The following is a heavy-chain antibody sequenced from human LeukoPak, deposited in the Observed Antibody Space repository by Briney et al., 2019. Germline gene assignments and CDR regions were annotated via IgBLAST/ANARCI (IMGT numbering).Heavy chain of an antibody. V-gene: IGHV1-2*02. D-gene: IGHD3-3*01. J-gene: IGHJ4*02. CDR3: ASSTYYDFWSGYYY. CDR2: INPNSGGT. Sequence: ASVKVSCKASGYTLTGYYMHWVRQAPGQGLEWMGWINPNSGGTNYAQKFQGRVTMTRDTSISTAYMELSRLRSDDTAVYYCASSTYYDFWSGYYYWGQGTLVTVSS. CDR1: GYTLTGYY.